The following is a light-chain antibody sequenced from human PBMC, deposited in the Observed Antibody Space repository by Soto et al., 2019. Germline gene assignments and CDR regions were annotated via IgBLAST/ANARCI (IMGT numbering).Light chain of an antibody. Sequence: DVQMTQSPSTLSASVGGRVTITCRASQSVSGWLAWYQQKPGKAPKLLIYKTSGLESGVPSRFSGSGSGTEYTLTISSLEPDDSATYYCQQYDSYAYTFGQGTTLDIK. CDR1: QSVSGW. J-gene: IGKJ2*01. CDR2: KTS. V-gene: IGKV1-5*03. CDR3: QQYDSYAYT.